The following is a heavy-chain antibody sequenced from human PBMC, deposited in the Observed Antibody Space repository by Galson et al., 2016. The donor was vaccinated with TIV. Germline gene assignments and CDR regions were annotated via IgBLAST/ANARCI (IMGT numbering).Heavy chain of an antibody. CDR2: IYGSGARS. J-gene: IGHJ6*02. Sequence: SLRLSCAVSGFSFINYGMNWVRQAPGKGPEWVSGIYGSGARSFYADSVKGRFTISRDNSKYTLYLQMNSLRAEDTAVYYCAKVNRDGDYYFYDVDVWGHGTTVTVSS. D-gene: IGHD1-14*01. V-gene: IGHV3-23*01. CDR1: GFSFINYG. CDR3: AKVNRDGDYYFYDVDV.